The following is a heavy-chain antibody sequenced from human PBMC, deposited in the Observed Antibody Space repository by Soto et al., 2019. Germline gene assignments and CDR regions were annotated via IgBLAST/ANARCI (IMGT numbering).Heavy chain of an antibody. CDR1: GYTFTIYT. V-gene: IGHV1-69*08. Sequence: QVQLVQSGAEVKKPGSSVKVSCKSSGYTFTIYTVTWVRQAPGQGLEWMGRIIPIFTQTNYAQKFQDRVTITADQSTSTVYMELSGMIYEDPAVYYCARGGVGAAGGMDVWGQGTTVTVSS. D-gene: IGHD1-26*01. CDR3: ARGGVGAAGGMDV. J-gene: IGHJ6*02. CDR2: IIPIFTQT.